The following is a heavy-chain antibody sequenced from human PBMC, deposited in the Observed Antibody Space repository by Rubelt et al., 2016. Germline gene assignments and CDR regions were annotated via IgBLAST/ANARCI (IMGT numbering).Heavy chain of an antibody. J-gene: IGHJ4*02. D-gene: IGHD3-10*01. Sequence: YTFTSYAKHWVRQAPGQRLEWMGWINAGNGNTKYSQKFQGRVTITRDTSASTAYMELSSLRSEDTAVYYCASRGRYYGSGSYPPRTGIVDYWGQGTLVTVSS. V-gene: IGHV1-3*01. CDR2: INAGNGNT. CDR3: ASRGRYYGSGSYPPRTGIVDY. CDR1: YTFTSYA.